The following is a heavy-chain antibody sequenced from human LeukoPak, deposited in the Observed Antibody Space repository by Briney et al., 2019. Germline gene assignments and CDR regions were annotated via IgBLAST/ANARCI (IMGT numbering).Heavy chain of an antibody. Sequence: SETLSLTCTVSGESITSGQYYWSWSRQSAVNGLEWLGRFYISGLTNYNPSLKSRVTISLDRSRNQFFLNMTSVTAADTAVYYCARDDYGDSFQLWGQGTLVTVSS. CDR1: GESITSGQYY. CDR2: FYISGLT. D-gene: IGHD4-17*01. J-gene: IGHJ1*01. V-gene: IGHV4-61*02. CDR3: ARDDYGDSFQL.